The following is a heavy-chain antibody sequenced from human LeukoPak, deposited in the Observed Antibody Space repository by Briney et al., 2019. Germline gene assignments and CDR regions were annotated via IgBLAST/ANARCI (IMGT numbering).Heavy chain of an antibody. D-gene: IGHD5-18*01. CDR3: ARGNTDMAPIDY. CDR1: GGTFSSYA. CDR2: IILIFGTA. V-gene: IGHV1-69*05. Sequence: VASVKVSFKASGGTFSSYAISWVRQAPGQGLEWMGRIILIFGTANYAQKFQGRVTITTDESTSTAYMELSSLRSEDTAVYYCARGNTDMAPIDYWGQGTLVTVSS. J-gene: IGHJ4*02.